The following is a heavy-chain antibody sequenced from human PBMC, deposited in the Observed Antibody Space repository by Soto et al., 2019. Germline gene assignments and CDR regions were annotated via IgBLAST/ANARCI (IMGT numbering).Heavy chain of an antibody. V-gene: IGHV3-43*01. D-gene: IGHD3-10*01. CDR2: ISWDGGST. CDR3: AKDIGSRGTDAFDI. J-gene: IGHJ3*02. Sequence: EVQLVESGGVVVQPGGSLRLSCAASGFTFDDYTMHWVRQAPGKGLEWVSLISWDGGSTYYADSVKGRFTISRDNSKNSLYLQMNSLRTEDTALYYCAKDIGSRGTDAFDIWGQGTMVTVSS. CDR1: GFTFDDYT.